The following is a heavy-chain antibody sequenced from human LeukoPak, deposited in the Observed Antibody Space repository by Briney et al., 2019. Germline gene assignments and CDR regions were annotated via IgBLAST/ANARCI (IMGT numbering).Heavy chain of an antibody. CDR1: GESFDGFS. Sequence: PSETLSLTCAIYGESFDGFSWSWIRQSPGKGLEWIGEINLGGSTNYNPSLKSRVTMTIDTSKKEVSLKLTSVTAADTAVYYCARESYYDSSGYSHDAFDIWGQGTMVTVSS. CDR2: INLGGST. D-gene: IGHD3-22*01. V-gene: IGHV4-34*01. CDR3: ARESYYDSSGYSHDAFDI. J-gene: IGHJ3*02.